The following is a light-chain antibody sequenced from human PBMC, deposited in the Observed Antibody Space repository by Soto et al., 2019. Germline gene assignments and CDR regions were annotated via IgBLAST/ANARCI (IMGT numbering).Light chain of an antibody. CDR2: LEGSGSY. CDR1: SGHSSYI. J-gene: IGLJ3*02. CDR3: ETWDSIPGV. V-gene: IGLV4-60*03. Sequence: QPVLTQSSSASASLGSSVKLTCTLSSGHSSYIIAWHQQQPGKAPRYLMKLEGSGSYNKGSGVPDRFSGSSSGADRYLTISNLQSEDEADYYCETWDSIPGVFGGGTKLTVL.